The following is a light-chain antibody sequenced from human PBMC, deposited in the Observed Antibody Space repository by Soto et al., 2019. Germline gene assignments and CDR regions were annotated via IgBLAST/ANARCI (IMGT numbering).Light chain of an antibody. CDR3: CSYAGGSTYVV. CDR2: EVS. CDR1: SSDVGSYNL. V-gene: IGLV2-23*02. Sequence: QSALTQPASVSGSPGQSITISCTGTSSDVGSYNLVSWYQQHPGKAHKLMIYEVSKRPSGVSNRFSGSKSGNTASLTISGLQADDEADYYCCSYAGGSTYVVFGGGTKVTVL. J-gene: IGLJ2*01.